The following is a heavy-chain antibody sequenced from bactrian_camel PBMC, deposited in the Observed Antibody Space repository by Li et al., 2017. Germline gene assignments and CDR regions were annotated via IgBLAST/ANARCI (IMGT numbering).Heavy chain of an antibody. Sequence: HVQLVESGGGSVQAGGSPRLSCAGTGIHLSSAFCVGWFRQVPGKEREGVASIRPGATTTAYASSVRGRFSISLDTAKNTVFLQMNSLKPEDTATYYCAAQFLEASCAVVHAIDNWGQGTQVTVS. J-gene: IGHJ4*01. D-gene: IGHD2*01. CDR1: GIHLSSAFC. V-gene: IGHV3S61*01. CDR3: AAQFLEASCAVVHAIDN. CDR2: IRPGATTT.